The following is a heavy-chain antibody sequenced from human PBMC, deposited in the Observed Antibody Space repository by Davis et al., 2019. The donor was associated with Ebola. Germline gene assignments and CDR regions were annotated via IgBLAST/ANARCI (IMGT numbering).Heavy chain of an antibody. CDR3: ATYYDFWSWGREGSAFDN. CDR1: GGSVSSGSYY. D-gene: IGHD3-3*01. Sequence: SETLSLTCTVSGGSVSSGSYYWSWIRQPPGKGLEWIGYIYYSGSTNYNPSLKSRVTISVDTSKNQFSLKLSSVTAADTAVYYCATYYDFWSWGREGSAFDNWGQGTLVTVSS. J-gene: IGHJ4*02. V-gene: IGHV4-61*01. CDR2: IYYSGST.